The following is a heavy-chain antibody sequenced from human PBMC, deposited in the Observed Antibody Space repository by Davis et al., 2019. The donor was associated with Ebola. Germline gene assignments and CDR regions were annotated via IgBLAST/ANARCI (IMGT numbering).Heavy chain of an antibody. CDR3: AKGDSWWFDP. J-gene: IGHJ5*02. D-gene: IGHD2-15*01. CDR1: GFTFSSYG. CDR2: ISYDGSNK. Sequence: PGGSLRLSCAASGFTFSSYGMHWVRQAPGKGLEWVAVISYDGSNKYYADSVKGRFTISRDNSKNTLYLQMNSLRAEDTAVYYCAKGDSWWFDPWGQGTLVIVSS. V-gene: IGHV3-30*18.